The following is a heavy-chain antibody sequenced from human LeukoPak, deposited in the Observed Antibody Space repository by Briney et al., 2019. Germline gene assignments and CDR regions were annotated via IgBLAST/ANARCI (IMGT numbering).Heavy chain of an antibody. J-gene: IGHJ4*02. V-gene: IGHV4-38-2*02. CDR3: ARVPTVTFIDY. CDR2: IYYSRST. D-gene: IGHD4-17*01. CDR1: GYSISSGYY. Sequence: PSETLSLTCTVSGYSISSGYYWGWIRQPPGKGLEWIGSIYYSRSTYYNPSLKSRVTISVDTSKNQFSLKLSSVTAADTAVYYCARVPTVTFIDYWGQGTLVTVSS.